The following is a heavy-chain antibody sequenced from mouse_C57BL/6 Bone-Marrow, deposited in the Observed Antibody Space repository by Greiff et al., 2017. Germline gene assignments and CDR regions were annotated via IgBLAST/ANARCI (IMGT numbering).Heavy chain of an antibody. CDR1: GYAFSSSW. Sequence: QVQLQQSGPELVKPGASVKISCKASGYAFSSSWMNWVKQRPGKGLEWIGRIYPGDGDTNYNGKFKGKATLTADKSSSTAYMQLSSLTSEDSAVYFCARWGLGVGVDYWGQGTTLTVSS. CDR3: ARWGLGVGVDY. D-gene: IGHD4-1*01. J-gene: IGHJ2*01. CDR2: IYPGDGDT. V-gene: IGHV1-82*01.